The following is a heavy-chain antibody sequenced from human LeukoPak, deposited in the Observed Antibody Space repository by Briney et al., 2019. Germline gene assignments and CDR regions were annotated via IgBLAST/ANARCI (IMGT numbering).Heavy chain of an antibody. V-gene: IGHV4-39*07. CDR1: GGSISSSSYY. Sequence: EPSETLSLTCTVSGGSISSSSYYWGWIRQPPGKGLEWIGSIYYSGSTYYNPSLKSRVTVSVDTSKNQFSLKLSSVTAADTAVYYCAGCSGASCYYITSPLYFDYWGQGTLVTVSS. D-gene: IGHD2-15*01. CDR2: IYYSGST. J-gene: IGHJ4*02. CDR3: AGCSGASCYYITSPLYFDY.